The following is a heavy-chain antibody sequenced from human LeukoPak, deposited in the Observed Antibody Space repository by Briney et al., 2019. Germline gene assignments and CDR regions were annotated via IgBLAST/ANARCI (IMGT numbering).Heavy chain of an antibody. CDR2: ISGHVHST. V-gene: IGHV3-23*01. CDR1: GFTLRNSA. D-gene: IGHD5-18*01. Sequence: GGSLRLSCVVSGFTLRNSAMSWVRQAPGKGLEWVSSISGHVHSTYYADSVEGRFTISRDDSKKMLYLQMNNLRAEDTAVYYCARDLGYSMQAFDYWGQGTLVTVSS. CDR3: ARDLGYSMQAFDY. J-gene: IGHJ4*02.